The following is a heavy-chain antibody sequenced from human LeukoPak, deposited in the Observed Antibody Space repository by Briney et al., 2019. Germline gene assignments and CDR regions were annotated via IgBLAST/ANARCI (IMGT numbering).Heavy chain of an antibody. V-gene: IGHV3-21*01. D-gene: IGHD6-13*01. CDR2: ISSSSYI. CDR1: GFTFSSYS. Sequence: GGSLRLSCAASGFTFSSYSMNWVRQAPGKGLEWVSSISSSSYIYYADSVKGRFTISRDNAKNSLYLQMNSLRAEDTAVYYCARVGIADCFDYWGQGTLVTVSS. J-gene: IGHJ4*02. CDR3: ARVGIADCFDY.